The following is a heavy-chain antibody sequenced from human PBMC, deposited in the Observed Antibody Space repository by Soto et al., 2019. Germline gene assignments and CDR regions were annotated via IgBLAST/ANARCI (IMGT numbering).Heavy chain of an antibody. J-gene: IGHJ6*02. CDR1: GYSFTSYW. D-gene: IGHD1-1*01. CDR2: IYPGDSDT. Sequence: PGESLKISCQGSGYSFTSYWIGWVRQMPGKGLEWMGIIYPGDSDTRYSPSFQGQVTISADKSISTAYLQWSSLKASDTAMYYCARRGYNWNDYYYHGMDVWGQGTTVTVSS. CDR3: ARRGYNWNDYYYHGMDV. V-gene: IGHV5-51*01.